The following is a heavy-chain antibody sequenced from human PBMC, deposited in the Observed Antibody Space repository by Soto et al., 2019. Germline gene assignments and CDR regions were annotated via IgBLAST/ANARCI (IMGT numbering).Heavy chain of an antibody. J-gene: IGHJ5*02. V-gene: IGHV1-3*01. CDR1: GYTFTRYS. D-gene: IGHD2-15*01. CDR2: INPDNGNT. Sequence: ASVKFSSKSSGYTFTRYSMNWVRQAPGQRLEWMGWINPDNGNTKSSQKFQDRVIITRDTSASTAYMDLSSLRSEDTAVYYCARGIATGQLDPWGQGTLVTVSS. CDR3: ARGIATGQLDP.